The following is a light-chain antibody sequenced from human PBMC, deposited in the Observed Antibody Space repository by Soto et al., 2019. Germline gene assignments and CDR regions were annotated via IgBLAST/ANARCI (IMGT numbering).Light chain of an antibody. V-gene: IGKV3-20*01. J-gene: IGKJ3*01. CDR3: QQYGSSIFT. CDR2: GAS. Sequence: EIVLTQSPGTLSLSPGERATLSCRASQSVSSSYLAWYQQKPGQAPRLLIYGASGSATGIPDRFSGSGSGTDFPLTISRLEPEDFAVYYCQQYGSSIFTFGPGTQVDIK. CDR1: QSVSSSY.